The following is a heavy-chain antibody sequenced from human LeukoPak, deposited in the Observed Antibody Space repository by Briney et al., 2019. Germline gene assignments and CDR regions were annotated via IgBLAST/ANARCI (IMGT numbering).Heavy chain of an antibody. CDR3: ATTPRYSSIAFDF. D-gene: IGHD6-13*01. CDR1: GGSISNNDYY. CDR2: IYSSGST. Sequence: SETLSLTCTVSGGSISNNDYYWSWVRQPAGRGLEWLGHIYSSGSTSYNPSLKSRVTISADTSESQFSLKLSSVTAADTAVYFCATTPRYSSIAFDFWGQGTLVTVSS. V-gene: IGHV4-61*09. J-gene: IGHJ4*02.